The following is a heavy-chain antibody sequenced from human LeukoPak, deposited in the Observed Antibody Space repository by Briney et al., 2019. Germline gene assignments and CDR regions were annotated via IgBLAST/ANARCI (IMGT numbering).Heavy chain of an antibody. CDR2: IIPIFGTA. CDR1: GGTFSSYA. CDR3: ARGDQLSGGFDP. Sequence: SVKVSCKASGGTFSSYAISWVRQAPGQGLEWMGGIIPIFGTANYAQKFQGRVTITTDESTSTAYMELSSLRSEDTAVYYCARGDQLSGGFDPWGQGTLVTVSS. J-gene: IGHJ5*02. V-gene: IGHV1-69*05. D-gene: IGHD2-2*01.